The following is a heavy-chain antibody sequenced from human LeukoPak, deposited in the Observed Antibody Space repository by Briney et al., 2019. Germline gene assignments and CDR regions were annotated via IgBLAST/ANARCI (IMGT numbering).Heavy chain of an antibody. V-gene: IGHV4-59*01. J-gene: IGHJ2*01. D-gene: IGHD1-14*01. CDR1: GGSISSYY. Sequence: TSETLSLTCTASGGSISSYYWSWIRQPPGKGLEWIGYIYYSGSTNYNPSLKSRVTISVDTSKNQFSLKLSSVTAADTAVYYCARDFYPRYGPDWYFDLWGRGTLVTVSS. CDR2: IYYSGST. CDR3: ARDFYPRYGPDWYFDL.